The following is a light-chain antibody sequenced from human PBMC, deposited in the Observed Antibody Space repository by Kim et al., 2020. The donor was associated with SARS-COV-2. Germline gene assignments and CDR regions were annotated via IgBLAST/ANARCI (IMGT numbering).Light chain of an antibody. J-gene: IGLJ2*01. Sequence: SYELAQPPSVSVSPGQTASLTCSGDKLGERYVCWYQQKPGQPPLLVIYQDDKRPSGIPERFSASNSGNTATLTISGTQPMDEADYYCQAWDSGVVFGGGTKLTVL. CDR2: QDD. CDR3: QAWDSGVV. CDR1: KLGERY. V-gene: IGLV3-1*01.